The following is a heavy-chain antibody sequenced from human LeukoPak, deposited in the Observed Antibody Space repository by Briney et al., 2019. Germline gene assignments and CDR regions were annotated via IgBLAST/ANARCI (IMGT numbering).Heavy chain of an antibody. J-gene: IGHJ4*02. V-gene: IGHV4-59*01. CDR3: ARADYDTRAYYYTFDY. CDR1: GFSINGYY. CDR2: IYYRGGT. Sequence: SETLSLTCTVSGFSINGYYWSWIRQPPEKGLEWIGYIYYRGGTNYNPSLKGRVTISVDTSKNQFSLKLSSVTAADTAVYYCARADYDTRAYYYTFDYGGQGSLVTVSS. D-gene: IGHD3-22*01.